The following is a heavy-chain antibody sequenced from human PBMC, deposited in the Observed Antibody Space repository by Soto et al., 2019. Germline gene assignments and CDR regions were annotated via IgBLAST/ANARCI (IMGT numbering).Heavy chain of an antibody. D-gene: IGHD6-19*01. J-gene: IGHJ4*02. CDR1: GFTFSSYS. CDR3: ARDGLQWLGFDY. Sequence: EVQLVESGGGLVQPGGSLRLSCAASGFTFSSYSMNWVRQAPGKGLEWVSYISSSSSTIYYADSVKGRFTISRDNAKNSLYMQMKCLGDEDTAVYYCARDGLQWLGFDYWGQGTLVTVSS. CDR2: ISSSSSTI. V-gene: IGHV3-48*02.